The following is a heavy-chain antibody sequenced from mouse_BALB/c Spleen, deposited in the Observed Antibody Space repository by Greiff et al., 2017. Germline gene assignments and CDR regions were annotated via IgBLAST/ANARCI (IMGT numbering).Heavy chain of an antibody. Sequence: VQLQQSGPELVKPGASVKIPCKASGYTFTDYNMDWVKQSHGKSLEWIGDINPNNGGTIYNQKFKGKATLTVDKSSSTAYMELRSLTSEDTAVYYCARCPYYYGWGGSYAMDYWGQGTSVTVSS. D-gene: IGHD1-1*01. CDR2: INPNNGGT. J-gene: IGHJ4*01. V-gene: IGHV1-18*01. CDR1: GYTFTDYN. CDR3: ARCPYYYGWGGSYAMDY.